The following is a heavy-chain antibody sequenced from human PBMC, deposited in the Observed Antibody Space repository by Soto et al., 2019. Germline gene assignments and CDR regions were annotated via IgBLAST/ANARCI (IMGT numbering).Heavy chain of an antibody. V-gene: IGHV6-1*01. D-gene: IGHD3-9*01. CDR3: ATEGSHILTGGYFES. J-gene: IGHJ4*02. Sequence: SQTLSLTCAISGDSVSSNSAAWNWIRQSPSRGLEWLGRTYYRSKWYNDYADSVKGRFTISRDSSKNTLYLQMNSLSAEDTAVYYCATEGSHILTGGYFESWGQGTLVTVSS. CDR1: GDSVSSNSAA. CDR2: TYYRSKWYN.